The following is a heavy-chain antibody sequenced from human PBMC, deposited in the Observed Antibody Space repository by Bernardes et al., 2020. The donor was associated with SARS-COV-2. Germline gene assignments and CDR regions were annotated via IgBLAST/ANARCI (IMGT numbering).Heavy chain of an antibody. V-gene: IGHV4-34*01. J-gene: IGHJ4*02. CDR1: GGSFSGYY. D-gene: IGHD6-19*01. CDR3: ARGKSIAVAGYFDC. CDR2: INHSGST. Sequence: SETLSLTCAVYGGSFSGYYWSWIRQPPGKGLEWIGEINHSGSTNYKPSLKSRVTISVDTSKNQFSLKLSSVTAADTAVYYCARGKSIAVAGYFDCWGQGTLVTVSS.